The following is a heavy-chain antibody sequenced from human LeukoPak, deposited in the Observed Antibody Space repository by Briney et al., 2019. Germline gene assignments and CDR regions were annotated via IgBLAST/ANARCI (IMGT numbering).Heavy chain of an antibody. V-gene: IGHV1-2*02. CDR3: ARVSGGYSGYEG. J-gene: IGHJ4*02. Sequence: ASVTVSCLASGYTFTDYYIHWLGPARGQGLEWMGWINPNSGGTNYAQKFQGRVTMTRDTSISTAYMELSRLRSHDTAVYYCARVSGGYSGYEGWGQGTLVTVSS. CDR1: GYTFTDYY. D-gene: IGHD5-12*01. CDR2: INPNSGGT.